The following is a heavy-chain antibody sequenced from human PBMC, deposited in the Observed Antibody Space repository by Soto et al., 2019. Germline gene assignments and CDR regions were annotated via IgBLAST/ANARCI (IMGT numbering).Heavy chain of an antibody. J-gene: IGHJ3*01. Sequence: EVQLVESGGGLVKPGGSLRLSCEAPGFTFTNAWMNWVRQAPGKGREGIGRIKSKTYGETTDFISPVKGRFTISRDDSKDTVYLQMNSLKTEDTAVYYCTTCRDYCAGLVAFAFWGQGTVVTVSS. D-gene: IGHD4-17*01. CDR2: IKSKTYGETT. V-gene: IGHV3-15*01. CDR3: TTCRDYCAGLVAFAF. CDR1: GFTFTNAW.